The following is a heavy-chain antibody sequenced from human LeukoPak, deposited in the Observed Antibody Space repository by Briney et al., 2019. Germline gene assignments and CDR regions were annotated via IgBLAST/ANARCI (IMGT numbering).Heavy chain of an antibody. V-gene: IGHV4-34*01. CDR1: GGSFSGHY. D-gene: IGHD5-24*01. CDR2: INHSGST. Sequence: SETLSLTCAVYGGSFSGHYWSWIRQPPGKGREWIGEINHSGSTNYNPSLKSRVTISVDTSKNQFSLKLSSVTAADTAVYYCARGPGDGYNSTIDYWGQGTLVTVSS. CDR3: ARGPGDGYNSTIDY. J-gene: IGHJ4*02.